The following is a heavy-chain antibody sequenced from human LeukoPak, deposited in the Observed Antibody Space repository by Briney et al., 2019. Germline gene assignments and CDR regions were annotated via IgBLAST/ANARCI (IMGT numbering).Heavy chain of an antibody. J-gene: IGHJ1*01. D-gene: IGHD1-26*01. CDR2: INPSGGST. Sequence: ASVKVSCKASGYTFTSYYMHWVRQAPGQGLEWMGIINPSGGSTSCAQKFQGRVTMTRDTSTSTVYMELSSLRSEDTAAYYCARYRGYSGSYKRAEYFQHWGQGTLVTVSS. V-gene: IGHV1-46*01. CDR1: GYTFTSYY. CDR3: ARYRGYSGSYKRAEYFQH.